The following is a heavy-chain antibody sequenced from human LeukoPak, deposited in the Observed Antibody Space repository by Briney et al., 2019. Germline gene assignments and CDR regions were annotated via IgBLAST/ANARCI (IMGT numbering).Heavy chain of an antibody. CDR2: IYYGGST. V-gene: IGHV4-59*08. D-gene: IGHD5-18*01. CDR1: GGSISSYY. CDR3: ARHGGSGRQLWLQD. Sequence: SETLSLTCTVSGGSISSYYWSWIRQPPGKGLEWIGYIYYGGSTNYNPSLKSRVTISVDTSKNQFSLKLSSVTAADTAVYYCARHGGSGRQLWLQDWGQGTLVTVSS. J-gene: IGHJ4*02.